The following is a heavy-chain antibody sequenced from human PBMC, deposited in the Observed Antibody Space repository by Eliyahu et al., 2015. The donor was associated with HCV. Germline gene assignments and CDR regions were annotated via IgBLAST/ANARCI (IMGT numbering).Heavy chain of an antibody. CDR1: GGSITTYX. CDR3: ASGGGGIAVTGTGGWFDP. V-gene: IGHV4-59*01. D-gene: IGHD6-19*01. J-gene: IGHJ5*02. CDR2: IHYSGST. Sequence: QVQLQESGPGLVKPSETLSLTCTVSGGSITTYXWSWIRQPPGKGPEWIGYIHYSGSTNYNPPLKSRVTISVDTSKNQFSLNLTSVTAADTAVYYCASGGGGIAVTGTGGWFDPWGQGTLVTVSS.